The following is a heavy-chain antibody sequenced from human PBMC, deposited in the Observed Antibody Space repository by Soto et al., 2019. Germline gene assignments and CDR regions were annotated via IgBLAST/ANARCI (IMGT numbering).Heavy chain of an antibody. CDR3: AGVPRVYSSGWYVVSYYFDY. D-gene: IGHD6-19*01. V-gene: IGHV4-39*01. Sequence: SETLSLTCTVSGGSISSSSYYWGWIRQPPGKGLEWIGSIYYSGSTYYNPSLKSRVTISVDTSKNQFSLKLSSVTAADTAVYYCAGVPRVYSSGWYVVSYYFDYWGQGTLVTVSS. CDR2: IYYSGST. J-gene: IGHJ4*02. CDR1: GGSISSSSYY.